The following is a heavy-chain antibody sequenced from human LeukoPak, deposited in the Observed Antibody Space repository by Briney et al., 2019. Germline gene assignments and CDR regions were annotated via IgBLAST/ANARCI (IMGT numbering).Heavy chain of an antibody. J-gene: IGHJ4*02. CDR2: ISYDGSNK. Sequence: GGSLRLSCAASGFTFSSYGMHWVRQAPGKGLEWVAVISYDGSNKYYADSVKGRFTISRDNSKNTLYLQMNSLRAEDTAVYYCATDPDSGWYSDADYWGQGTLVTVSS. CDR3: ATDPDSGWYSDADY. CDR1: GFTFSSYG. D-gene: IGHD6-19*01. V-gene: IGHV3-30*03.